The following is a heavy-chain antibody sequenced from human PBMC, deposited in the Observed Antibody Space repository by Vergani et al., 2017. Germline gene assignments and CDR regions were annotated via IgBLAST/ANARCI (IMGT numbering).Heavy chain of an antibody. CDR1: GFSLSTSGVG. J-gene: IGHJ4*02. CDR3: AHIRRRGRIQLWTYFDY. Sequence: QITLKESGPTLVKPTQTLTLTCTFSGFSLSTSGVGVGWIRQPPGKALEWLALIYWDDDKRYSPSLKSRLTITKDTSKNQVVLTMTNMDPVDTATYYCAHIRRRGRIQLWTYFDYWGQGTLVTVSS. D-gene: IGHD5-18*01. V-gene: IGHV2-5*02. CDR2: IYWDDDK.